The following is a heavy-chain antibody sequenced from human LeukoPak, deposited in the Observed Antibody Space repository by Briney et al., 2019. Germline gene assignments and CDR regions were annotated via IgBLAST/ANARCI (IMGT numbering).Heavy chain of an antibody. J-gene: IGHJ4*02. V-gene: IGHV3-21*01. CDR1: GFTFSSYS. D-gene: IGHD3-16*02. Sequence: GGSLRLSCAASGFTFSSYSMNWVRQAPGKGLEWVSSISSSSSYIYYADSVKGRFTISRDNAKNSLYLQMNSLRAEDTAVYYCASGYYDYVWGSYRPPFDYWGQGTLVTVSS. CDR2: ISSSSSYI. CDR3: ASGYYDYVWGSYRPPFDY.